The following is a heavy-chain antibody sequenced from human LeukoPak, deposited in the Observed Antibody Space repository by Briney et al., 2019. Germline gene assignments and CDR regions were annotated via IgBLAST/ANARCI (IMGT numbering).Heavy chain of an antibody. CDR2: ISGSGGST. V-gene: IGHV3-23*01. D-gene: IGHD5-12*01. CDR3: AKDLGERGYVYYYMDV. CDR1: GFTFSSYA. Sequence: PGGSLRLSCAASGFTFSSYAMSWVRQAPGKGLEWVSAISGSGGSTYYADSVKGRFTISRDNSKNTLYLQMNSLRAEDTAVYYCAKDLGERGYVYYYMDVWGKGTTVTVSS. J-gene: IGHJ6*03.